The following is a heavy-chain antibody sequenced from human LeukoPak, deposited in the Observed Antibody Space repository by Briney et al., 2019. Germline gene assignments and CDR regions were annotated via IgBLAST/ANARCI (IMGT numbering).Heavy chain of an antibody. D-gene: IGHD5-24*01. CDR2: INPGGGNT. CDR1: GYTFTNYY. V-gene: IGHV1-46*01. Sequence: ASVKVSCKASGYTFTNYYIHWVRQAPGQGLEWMGLINPGGGNTNYAQNFQGRVTMTKDTSASTVYMQLSSLRSEDTAMYYCARIRDGYNDAYDIWGQGTVVTVPS. J-gene: IGHJ3*02. CDR3: ARIRDGYNDAYDI.